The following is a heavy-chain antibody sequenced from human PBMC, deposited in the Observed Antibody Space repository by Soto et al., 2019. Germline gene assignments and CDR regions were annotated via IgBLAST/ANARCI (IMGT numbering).Heavy chain of an antibody. CDR2: IYYSGST. J-gene: IGHJ4*02. V-gene: IGHV4-31*03. CDR1: GGSISSGGYY. CDR3: ARVDDVDMVAPYYFDY. D-gene: IGHD5-12*01. Sequence: PSETLSLTCTVSGGSISSGGYYWSWIRQHPGKGLEWIGYIYYSGSTYYNPSLKSRVTISVDTSKNQFSLKLSSVTAADTAVYYCARVDDVDMVAPYYFDYWGLGTLVTVSS.